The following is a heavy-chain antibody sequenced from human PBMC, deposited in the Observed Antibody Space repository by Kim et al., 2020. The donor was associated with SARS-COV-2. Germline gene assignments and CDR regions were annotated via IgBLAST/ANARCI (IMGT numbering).Heavy chain of an antibody. CDR3: ARDPSDSTPFYYFDY. D-gene: IGHD2-15*01. J-gene: IGHJ4*01. Sequence: GGSLRLSCAASGFTFSSYAMHWVRQAPGKGLEWVAVISYDGSNKYYADSVKGRFTISRDNSKNTLYLQMNSLRAEDTAVYYCARDPSDSTPFYYFDYWG. V-gene: IGHV3-30*04. CDR1: GFTFSSYA. CDR2: ISYDGSNK.